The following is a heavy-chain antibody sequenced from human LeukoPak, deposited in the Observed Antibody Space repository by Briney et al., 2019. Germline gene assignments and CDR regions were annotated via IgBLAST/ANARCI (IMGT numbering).Heavy chain of an antibody. D-gene: IGHD2-8*01. CDR2: IDADSGTP. Sequence: ASVKVSCKASGYTFTDYFMHWVRQAPGQGLESMGWIDADSGTPTYPQKFQGRVTMSRDTSTSTVYMELSRLITDDTAVYYCARAGDLNGNPYWGQGTLVTVSS. J-gene: IGHJ4*02. CDR3: ARAGDLNGNPY. V-gene: IGHV1-2*02. CDR1: GYTFTDYF.